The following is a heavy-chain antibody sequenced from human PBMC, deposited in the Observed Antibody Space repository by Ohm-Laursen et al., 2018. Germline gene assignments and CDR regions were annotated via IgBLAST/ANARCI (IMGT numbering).Heavy chain of an antibody. D-gene: IGHD7-27*01. J-gene: IGHJ3*02. Sequence: SLRLSCTASGFTFDDFAMHWVRQRPGKGLEWVSGISWNSGNIDYAVSLKGRFTISRDRSETIVYLQMNSLRAEDTAVYYCARYVGNWVAFDIWGQGTIVTVSP. V-gene: IGHV3-9*01. CDR3: ARYVGNWVAFDI. CDR2: ISWNSGNI. CDR1: GFTFDDFA.